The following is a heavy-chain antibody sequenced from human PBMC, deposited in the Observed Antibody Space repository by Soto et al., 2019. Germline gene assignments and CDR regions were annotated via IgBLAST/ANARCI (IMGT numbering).Heavy chain of an antibody. V-gene: IGHV4-31*03. CDR2: IYYSGST. CDR1: GGSISSGGYY. D-gene: IGHD3-10*01. J-gene: IGHJ4*02. Sequence: PSETLSLTCTVSGGSISSGGYYWSWIRQHPGKGLEWIGYIYYSGSTYYNPSLKSRVTISVDTSKNQFSLKLSSVTAADTAVYYCARVLTHYGSGTISRLDYWGQGTLVTVS. CDR3: ARVLTHYGSGTISRLDY.